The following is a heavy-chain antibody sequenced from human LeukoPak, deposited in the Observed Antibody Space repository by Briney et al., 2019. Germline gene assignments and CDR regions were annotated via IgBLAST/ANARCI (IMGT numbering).Heavy chain of an antibody. V-gene: IGHV4-39*07. CDR1: GGSISSSPYY. Sequence: SETLSLTCTVSGGSISSSPYYWGWIRQPPGKGLEWIGVYHVGTTDYNPSLKSRVTTSVDTSKNQFSLKVSSMTAADTAVYYCARGDWKYGDFDRWGQGTLVTVSS. J-gene: IGHJ4*02. D-gene: IGHD1-7*01. CDR3: ARGDWKYGDFDR. CDR2: VYHVGTT.